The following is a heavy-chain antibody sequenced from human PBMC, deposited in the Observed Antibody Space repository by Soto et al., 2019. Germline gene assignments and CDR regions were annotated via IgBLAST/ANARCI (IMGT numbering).Heavy chain of an antibody. CDR3: ARGGAVVAAAPFDY. Sequence: SETLSLTCTVSGYSISSGYYWGWIRQPPGKGLEWIGSIFHNGNTYYTPSLKSRLSTSVVTSKNQFYLRLTSVTAADTAVYYCARGGAVVAAAPFDYWGQGILVPVSS. V-gene: IGHV4-38-2*02. CDR2: IFHNGNT. J-gene: IGHJ4*02. D-gene: IGHD2-15*01. CDR1: GYSISSGYY.